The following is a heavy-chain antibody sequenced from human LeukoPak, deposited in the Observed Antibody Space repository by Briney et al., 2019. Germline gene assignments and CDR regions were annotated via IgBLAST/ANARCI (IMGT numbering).Heavy chain of an antibody. CDR3: ARDLLRSSWSDPTEVDY. V-gene: IGHV3-13*03. Sequence: GGSLRLSCAACGFTFSSYDMHWVRQATGKGLEWVSAIGTAGDTYYPGSVKGQFTISRENAKNSLYLQMNSLRAEDTAVYYCARDLLRSSWSDPTEVDYWGQGTLVTVSS. CDR2: IGTAGDT. CDR1: GFTFSSYD. D-gene: IGHD6-13*01. J-gene: IGHJ4*02.